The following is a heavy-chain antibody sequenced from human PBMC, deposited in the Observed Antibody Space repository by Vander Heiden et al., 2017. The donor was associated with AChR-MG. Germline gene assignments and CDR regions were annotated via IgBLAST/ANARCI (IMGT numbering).Heavy chain of an antibody. CDR2: IYYSGGT. CDR1: GASISSDSYY. V-gene: IGHV4-39*01. CDR3: ARHVYGDFGKYFDP. J-gene: IGHJ5*02. Sequence: QLQLPESGPGLVKPPETLSLTCTVSGASISSDSYYGGWVRQPPGKGLEWIGNIYYSGGTYYKSSLKSRVSMSVDTSKNQFSLRLTSVTAADTAAYYCARHVYGDFGKYFDPWGQGTLVTVSS. D-gene: IGHD4-17*01.